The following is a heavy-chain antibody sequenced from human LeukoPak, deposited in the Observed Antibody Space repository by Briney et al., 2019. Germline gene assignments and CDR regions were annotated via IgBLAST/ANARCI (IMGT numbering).Heavy chain of an antibody. V-gene: IGHV3-30*04. CDR1: GFTFSSFA. D-gene: IGHD5-18*01. Sequence: GGSLRLSCAASGFTFSSFAMHWVRHAPGKGLERVAVISYDGSNKYYADSVKGRFTISRDNSKNTLYLQMNSLRAEDTAVYYCARSQRGYSYGYDDFDVWGQGTMVTVSS. CDR3: ARSQRGYSYGYDDFDV. CDR2: ISYDGSNK. J-gene: IGHJ3*01.